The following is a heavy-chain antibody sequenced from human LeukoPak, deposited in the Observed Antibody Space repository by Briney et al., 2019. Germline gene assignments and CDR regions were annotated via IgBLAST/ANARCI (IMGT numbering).Heavy chain of an antibody. Sequence: GGSLRLSCAASGFTFGNYAMNWVRQAPGKGLEWFSSLSGSGGSTYYADSVKGRFTISRDNSKNTLYLQMNSQRDEDTAVYYCAKGRRPYYYDSSGYYSFDYWGQGTLVTVSS. CDR1: GFTFGNYA. J-gene: IGHJ4*02. CDR2: LSGSGGST. V-gene: IGHV3-23*01. D-gene: IGHD3-22*01. CDR3: AKGRRPYYYDSSGYYSFDY.